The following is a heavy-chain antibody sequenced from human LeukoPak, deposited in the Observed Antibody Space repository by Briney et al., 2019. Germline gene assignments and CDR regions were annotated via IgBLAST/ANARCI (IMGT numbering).Heavy chain of an antibody. CDR1: GFTFRSYW. V-gene: IGHV3-7*01. CDR3: ARNVDAFDI. CDR2: INQHGSEK. J-gene: IGHJ3*02. Sequence: GGSLRLSCTASGFTFRSYWMSWVRQAPGKGLEWVANINQHGSEKYYVDSVKGRLTISRDNAKNSLLLQLNSLRAEDTAVYYCARNVDAFDIWGQGTMVTVSP.